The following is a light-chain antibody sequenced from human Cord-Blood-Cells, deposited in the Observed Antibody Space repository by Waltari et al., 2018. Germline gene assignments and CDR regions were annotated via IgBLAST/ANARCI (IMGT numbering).Light chain of an antibody. CDR2: GAS. J-gene: IGKJ1*01. CDR1: QSVSSN. V-gene: IGKV3-15*01. CDR3: QQYNNWPRT. Sequence: EILTTQSPATLSVSPGERATLSCRASQSVSSNLAWYQQKPGQAPRLLIYGASTRATGIPARFSGSGSGTEFTLTISSLQSEDFAVYYCQQYNNWPRTFGQGTKVEIK.